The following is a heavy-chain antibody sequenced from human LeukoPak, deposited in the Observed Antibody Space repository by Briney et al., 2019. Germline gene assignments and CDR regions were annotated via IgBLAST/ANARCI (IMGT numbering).Heavy chain of an antibody. V-gene: IGHV3-30*18. CDR3: ANDVPADGMDV. J-gene: IGHJ6*02. CDR2: ISYDGSNK. Sequence: GGSLRLSCVASGFTFSDSVMSWVRQAPGKGLEWVAVISYDGSNKYYADSVKGRFTISRDNSKNTLYLQMNSLRAEDTAVYYCANDVPADGMDVWGQGTTVTVSS. D-gene: IGHD2-2*01. CDR1: GFTFSDSV.